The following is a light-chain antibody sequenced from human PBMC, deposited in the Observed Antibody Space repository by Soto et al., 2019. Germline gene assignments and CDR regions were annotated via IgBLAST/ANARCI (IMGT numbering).Light chain of an antibody. CDR2: KAS. V-gene: IGKV1-5*03. CDR1: QSISSW. Sequence: DIQMTQSPSTLSASVGDRVTITCRASQSISSWLAWYQQKPGKAPKLLIYKASSLESGVPSRFSGSGSGTEFTLTISSLQPYDFATYYCQQRNTFGLGTKLEIK. J-gene: IGKJ2*01. CDR3: QQRNT.